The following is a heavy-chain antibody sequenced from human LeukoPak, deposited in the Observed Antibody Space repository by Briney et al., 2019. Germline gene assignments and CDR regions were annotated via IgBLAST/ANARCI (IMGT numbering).Heavy chain of an antibody. CDR1: GFTFSSYW. CDR3: TKGPSGIAVAGSPKYFQH. J-gene: IGHJ1*01. Sequence: GGSLRLSCAASGFTFSSYWMHWVRQGPGKGLVWVSRIYSDGSRTTYADSVKGRFTISRDNAKNSLYLQMNSLRAEDTALYYCTKGPSGIAVAGSPKYFQHWGQGTLVTVSS. D-gene: IGHD6-19*01. V-gene: IGHV3-74*01. CDR2: IYSDGSRT.